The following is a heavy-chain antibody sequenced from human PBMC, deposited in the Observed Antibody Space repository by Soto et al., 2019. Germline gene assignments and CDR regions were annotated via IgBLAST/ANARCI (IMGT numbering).Heavy chain of an antibody. J-gene: IGHJ3*02. CDR1: EFTFSSYP. CDR3: AKARDTVTAYHAYDM. CDR2: ITGSGGFT. Sequence: GGSLRLSXAASEFTFSSYPMGWVRQAPGKGLEWVSAITGSGGFTNYADSVKGRFTISRDNSKNTLFLQMNSLRAEDTAVYYCAKARDTVTAYHAYDMWGQGTMVTVSS. D-gene: IGHD2-21*02. V-gene: IGHV3-23*01.